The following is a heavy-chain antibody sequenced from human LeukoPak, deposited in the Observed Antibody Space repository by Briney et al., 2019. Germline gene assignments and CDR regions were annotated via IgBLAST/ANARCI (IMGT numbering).Heavy chain of an antibody. CDR2: ISGSGYST. V-gene: IGHV3-23*01. J-gene: IGHJ6*03. D-gene: IGHD6-13*01. Sequence: GGSLRLSCVASGFTFNNYAMTWVRQAPGKGLEWVSAISGSGYSTYYADSVRGRFTISRDNSKNGLYLQMNSLRPDDTAIYYCAREGFASSWLYYYYYMDVWGKGTTVTVSS. CDR3: AREGFASSWLYYYYYMDV. CDR1: GFTFNNYA.